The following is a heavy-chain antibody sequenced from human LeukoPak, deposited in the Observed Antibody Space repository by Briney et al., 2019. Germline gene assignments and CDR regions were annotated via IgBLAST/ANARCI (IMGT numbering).Heavy chain of an antibody. CDR1: GIIFSDFG. Sequence: GGSLRLSCAASGIIFSDFGMHWVRQAPGKGLEWMAIIWYDGSNKYYADSVKGRFTISRDNSQNTMYLQMDSLRAEDSAVYYCAKATCSGANCFSNSRDAFDVWGQGTMVTVSS. D-gene: IGHD2-15*01. CDR3: AKATCSGANCFSNSRDAFDV. J-gene: IGHJ3*01. CDR2: IWYDGSNK. V-gene: IGHV3-33*06.